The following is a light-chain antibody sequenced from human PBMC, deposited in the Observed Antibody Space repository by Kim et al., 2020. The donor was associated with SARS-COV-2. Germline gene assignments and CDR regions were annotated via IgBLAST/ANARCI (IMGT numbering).Light chain of an antibody. V-gene: IGLV1-47*01. Sequence: QSVLTQPPSASATPGQRVTISCSGSNSNIGTHSVYWYRQLPGTAPKLLIYKNNERPAGVPDRFSGSKSGTSATLAISGLRSDDEAHYYCAAWDDTVYWVFGGGTQLTVL. CDR3: AAWDDTVYWV. CDR2: KNN. CDR1: NSNIGTHS. J-gene: IGLJ3*02.